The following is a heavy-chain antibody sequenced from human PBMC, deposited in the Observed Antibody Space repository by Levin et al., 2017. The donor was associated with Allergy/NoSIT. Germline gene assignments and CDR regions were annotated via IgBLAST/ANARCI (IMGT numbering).Heavy chain of an antibody. CDR3: AKGTRGYSSGWYGLDY. CDR1: GFTFSSYA. Sequence: GASVKVSCAASGFTFSSYAMSWVRQAPGNGLEWVSGISGSGASTYYADSVKGRFTISRDNSKDTLYLQMNSLRGDDTAVYYCAKGTRGYSSGWYGLDYWGQGTLVTVSS. D-gene: IGHD6-19*01. CDR2: ISGSGAST. J-gene: IGHJ4*02. V-gene: IGHV3-23*01.